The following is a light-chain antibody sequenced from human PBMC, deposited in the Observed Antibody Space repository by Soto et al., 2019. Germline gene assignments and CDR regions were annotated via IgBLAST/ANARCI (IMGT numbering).Light chain of an antibody. CDR2: EAS. CDR3: QQSYSTPPIT. J-gene: IGKJ5*01. Sequence: DIQMTQSPSSLSASLLDRITITCXSSQGIRNDLGWYQQKPGKAPKRLIYEASSLESGVPSRFSGSGSGTEFTLTIGGLQPDDFATYYCQQSYSTPPITFGQGTRLEIK. CDR1: QGIRND. V-gene: IGKV1-17*01.